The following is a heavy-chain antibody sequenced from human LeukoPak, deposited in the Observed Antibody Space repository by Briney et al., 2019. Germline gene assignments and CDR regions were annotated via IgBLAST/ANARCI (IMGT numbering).Heavy chain of an antibody. D-gene: IGHD3-10*01. CDR2: VSWNSGSI. CDR1: GFTFSDYG. CDR3: AKDVTGSGSYFVFDP. V-gene: IGHV3-9*01. J-gene: IGHJ5*02. Sequence: GGSLRLSCAASGFTFSDYGMHWVRQAPGKGLEWVSGVSWNSGSITYADSVKGRFTISRDNAKKSLYLEMNSLRAEDTALCYCAKDVTGSGSYFVFDPWGQGTLVTVSS.